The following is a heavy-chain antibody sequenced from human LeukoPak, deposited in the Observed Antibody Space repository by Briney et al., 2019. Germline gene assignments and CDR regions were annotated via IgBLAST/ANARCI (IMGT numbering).Heavy chain of an antibody. CDR1: GYTFTSYY. CDR2: INPSGGST. D-gene: IGHD2-21*02. J-gene: IGHJ6*03. CDR3: ARAYCGGDCYPTYYYYMDV. V-gene: IGHV1-46*01. Sequence: GTPVKVSCKASGYTFTSYYMHWVRQAPGQGLEWMGIINPSGGSTSYAQKFQGRATMTRDTSTSTVYMELSSLRSEDTAVYYCARAYCGGDCYPTYYYYMDVWGKGTTVTISS.